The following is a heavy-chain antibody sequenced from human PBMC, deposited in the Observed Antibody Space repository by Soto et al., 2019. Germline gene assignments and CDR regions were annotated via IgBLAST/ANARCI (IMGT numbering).Heavy chain of an antibody. CDR2: ISYYGDNK. J-gene: IGHJ3*01. V-gene: IGHV3-30*18. D-gene: IGHD5-18*01. CDR1: GFMFNDYG. Sequence: GGSLRLSCEASGFMFNDYGMHWVRQAPGKGLDWVAVISYYGDNKYYAQSVKGRFTISRDNSKNTLFLHMDSLRHGDTAVYHCVKGDLDTAVVNSPDAFDFWGQGTMVTVSS. CDR3: VKGDLDTAVVNSPDAFDF.